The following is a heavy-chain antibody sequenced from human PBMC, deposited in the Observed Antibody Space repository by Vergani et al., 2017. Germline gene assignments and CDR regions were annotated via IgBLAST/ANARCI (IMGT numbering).Heavy chain of an antibody. D-gene: IGHD5-24*01. CDR2: IRYDGSNK. V-gene: IGHV3-30*02. CDR3: AKPEMATMLGMDV. CDR1: GFTFSGSA. J-gene: IGHJ6*04. Sequence: VQLVESGGGLVQPGGSLKLSCAASGFTFSGSAMHWVRQASGKGLEWVAFIRYDGSNKYYADSVKGRFTISRDNSKNTLYLQMNSLRAEDTAVYYCAKPEMATMLGMDVWGKGTTVTVSS.